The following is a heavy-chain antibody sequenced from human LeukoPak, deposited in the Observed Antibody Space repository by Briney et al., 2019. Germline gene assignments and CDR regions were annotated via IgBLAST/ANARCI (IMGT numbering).Heavy chain of an antibody. J-gene: IGHJ3*02. CDR2: ISAYNGNT. V-gene: IGHV1-18*04. CDR3: AREWYYGTDDAFDI. CDR1: GYTFTGYY. D-gene: IGHD3-10*01. Sequence: ASVKVSCKASGYTFTGYYMHWVRQAPGQGLEWMGWISAYNGNTNYAQKLQGRVTMTTDTSTSTAYMELRSLRSDDTAVYYCAREWYYGTDDAFDIWGQGTMVTVSS.